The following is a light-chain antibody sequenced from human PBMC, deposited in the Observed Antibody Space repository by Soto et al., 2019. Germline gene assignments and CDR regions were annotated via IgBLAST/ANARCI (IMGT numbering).Light chain of an antibody. V-gene: IGKV1-5*01. CDR2: DAS. J-gene: IGKJ4*01. Sequence: IQMTQSPSSLSASIGDRVTITCRASQSISSWLAWYQQKPGKAPKLLIFDASSLESGVPSRFSGSGSGAEFTLTISSLQPDDSATYYCQQYNSYSPLTFGGGTKVDIK. CDR1: QSISSW. CDR3: QQYNSYSPLT.